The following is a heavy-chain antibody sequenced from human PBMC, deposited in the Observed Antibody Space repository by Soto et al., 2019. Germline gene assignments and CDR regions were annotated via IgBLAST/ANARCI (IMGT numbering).Heavy chain of an antibody. CDR1: GFTFSSYA. Sequence: PGGSLRLSCAASGFTFSSYAMHWVRQAPGKGLEWVAVISYDGSNKYYADSVKGRFTISRDNSKNTLYLQMNSLRAEDTAVYYCVSPAGSSNFDYWGQGTLVTVSS. D-gene: IGHD2-2*01. CDR2: ISYDGSNK. J-gene: IGHJ4*02. CDR3: VSPAGSSNFDY. V-gene: IGHV3-30-3*01.